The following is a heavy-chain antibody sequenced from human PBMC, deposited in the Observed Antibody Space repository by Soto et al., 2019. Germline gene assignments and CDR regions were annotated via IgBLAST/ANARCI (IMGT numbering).Heavy chain of an antibody. CDR3: ARGEKLPPTSDGYWFDP. J-gene: IGHJ5*02. Sequence: SETLSLTCTVSGGSISSGGYYWSWIRQHPGKGLEWIGYIYYSGSTYYNPSLKSRVTISVDTSKNQFSLKLSSVTAADTAVYYCARGEKLPPTSDGYWFDPRGQGTLVTVSS. CDR1: GGSISSGGYY. V-gene: IGHV4-31*03. D-gene: IGHD1-26*01. CDR2: IYYSGST.